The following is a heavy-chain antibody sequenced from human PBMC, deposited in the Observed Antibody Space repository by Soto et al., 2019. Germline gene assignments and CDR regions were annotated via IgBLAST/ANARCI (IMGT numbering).Heavy chain of an antibody. CDR2: ISYDGSNK. D-gene: IGHD6-6*01. CDR1: GFTFNSYG. Sequence: QVQLVESGGGVVQPGRSLRLSCAASGFTFNSYGMHWVRQAPSKGLEWVAVISYDGSNKYYADSVKGRFTISRDNSKNTLYLQMNSLRAEDTAVYYCAKDRTPSSSSRYYYYYGMDVWGQGTTVTVSS. CDR3: AKDRTPSSSSRYYYYYGMDV. J-gene: IGHJ6*02. V-gene: IGHV3-30*18.